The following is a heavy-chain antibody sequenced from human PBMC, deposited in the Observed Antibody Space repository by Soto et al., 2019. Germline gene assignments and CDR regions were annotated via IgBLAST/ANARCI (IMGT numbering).Heavy chain of an antibody. Sequence: PGGSLRLSCAASGFIFISYGMHWVLQAPCKGLEWVAAIWNDGSNKDYAHSVKGRFTISRDNSKNTVYLQMNSLRGEDTAMYYCTREDEILTGFDYWGQGTLVTVSS. V-gene: IGHV3-33*01. CDR3: TREDEILTGFDY. J-gene: IGHJ4*02. CDR1: GFIFISYG. CDR2: IWNDGSNK. D-gene: IGHD3-9*01.